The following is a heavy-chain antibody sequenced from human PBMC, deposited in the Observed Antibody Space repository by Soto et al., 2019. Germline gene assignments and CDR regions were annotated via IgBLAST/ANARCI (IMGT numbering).Heavy chain of an antibody. CDR3: XXXXPXXFDP. CDR2: INVGNGNT. CDR1: GYTFTSYA. J-gene: IGHJ5*02. Sequence: QVQLVQSGAEKKKPGASVKVSCKASGYTFTSYAIHWVRQAPGQRLEWMGWINVGNGNTKYSQKFQGRVTITRDTSASTAXMELSXXXSEDTXXXXXXXXXPXXFDPXGQGTLVTVSS. V-gene: IGHV1-3*05.